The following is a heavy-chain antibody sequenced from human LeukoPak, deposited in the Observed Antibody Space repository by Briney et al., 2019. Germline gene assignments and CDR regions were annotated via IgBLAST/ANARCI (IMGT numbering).Heavy chain of an antibody. CDR2: IKQDGSDK. Sequence: GGSLRLSCAASGFTFNSYCMTWVRQAPGKGLEWVADIKQDGSDKYYAGSVKGRFTISRDNAKNSLYLQMNSLRAEDTAVYFCARYNSAWKTDDYWGQGTLVTVSS. V-gene: IGHV3-7*03. CDR3: ARYNSAWKTDDY. D-gene: IGHD6-19*01. J-gene: IGHJ4*02. CDR1: GFTFNSYC.